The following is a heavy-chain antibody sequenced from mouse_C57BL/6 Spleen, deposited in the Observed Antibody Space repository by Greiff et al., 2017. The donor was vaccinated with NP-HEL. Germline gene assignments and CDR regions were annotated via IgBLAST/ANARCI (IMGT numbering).Heavy chain of an antibody. Sequence: EVKVEESGGGLVQPKGSLKLSCAASGFSFNTYAMNWVRQAPGKGLEWVARIRSKSNNYATYYADSVKDRFTISRDDSESMLYLQMNNLKTEDTAMYYCVRGAGDYGYWYFDVWGTGTTVTVSS. D-gene: IGHD2-4*01. CDR2: IRSKSNNYAT. CDR1: GFSFNTYA. CDR3: VRGAGDYGYWYFDV. V-gene: IGHV10-1*01. J-gene: IGHJ1*03.